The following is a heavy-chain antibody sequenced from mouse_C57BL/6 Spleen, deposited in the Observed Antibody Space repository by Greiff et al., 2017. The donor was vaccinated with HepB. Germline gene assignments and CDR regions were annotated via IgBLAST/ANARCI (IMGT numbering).Heavy chain of an antibody. CDR3: ARDNYYYGTGY. D-gene: IGHD1-1*01. CDR2: ISYDGSN. J-gene: IGHJ2*01. Sequence: EVQLQESGPGLVKPSQSLSLTCSVTGYSITSGYYWNWIRQFPGNKLEWMGYISYDGSNNYNPSLKNRISITRDTSKNQFFLKLNSVTTEDTATYYCARDNYYYGTGYWGQGTTLTVSS. CDR1: GYSITSGYY. V-gene: IGHV3-6*01.